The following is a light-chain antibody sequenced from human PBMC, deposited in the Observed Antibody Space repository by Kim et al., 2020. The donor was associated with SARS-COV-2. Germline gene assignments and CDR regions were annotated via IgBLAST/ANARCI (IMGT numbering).Light chain of an antibody. CDR1: QRISSSY. CDR3: QHYGSAPYS. Sequence: LAPGERATLSCRARQRISSSYLGGYQQKPGQAPRLLIYGASSRATGIPDRFSGSGSGTDFTLTISRLEPEDFAVYYCQHYGSAPYSFGQGTKLEI. CDR2: GAS. J-gene: IGKJ2*03. V-gene: IGKV3-20*01.